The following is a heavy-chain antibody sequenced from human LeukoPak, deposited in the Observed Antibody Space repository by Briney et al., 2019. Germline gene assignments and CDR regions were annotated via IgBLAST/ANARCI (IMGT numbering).Heavy chain of an antibody. D-gene: IGHD5-12*01. CDR3: ATAYSGYDYFVY. CDR2: IKQDGSEK. J-gene: IGHJ4*02. Sequence: GGSLRLSCAASGFSFSGYWMSWVRQAPGKGLEWVANIKQDGSEKYYVDSVKGRFTISRDNAKNSLYLQMNSRRAEDTAVYYCATAYSGYDYFVYWGQGTLVTVSS. V-gene: IGHV3-7*01. CDR1: GFSFSGYW.